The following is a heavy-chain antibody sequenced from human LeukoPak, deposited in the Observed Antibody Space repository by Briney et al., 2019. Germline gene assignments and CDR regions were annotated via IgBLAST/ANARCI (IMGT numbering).Heavy chain of an antibody. V-gene: IGHV4-61*01. D-gene: IGHD1-7*01. CDR1: GGSISSGSYF. CDR2: IYYSGST. Sequence: SETLSLTCTVSGGSISSGSYFWSWIRQSPGRGLEWIGYIYYSGSTKYNPSLKSRVTISLDTSKNQFSLKLSSVTAADTAVYYCARDKNSDAFAIWGQGTMVTVSS. CDR3: ARDKNSDAFAI. J-gene: IGHJ3*02.